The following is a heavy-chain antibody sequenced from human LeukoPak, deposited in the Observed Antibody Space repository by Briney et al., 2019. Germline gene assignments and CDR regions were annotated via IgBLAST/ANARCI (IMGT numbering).Heavy chain of an antibody. Sequence: GGSLRLSCAASGFTFSFYAMSWVRQAPGKGLEWVSAISDSGGSTYYADSVKGRFTISRDSSKNTLYLQMNSLRAEDTAVYYCAKDALRTSGWYYFDYWGQGTQVAVSS. J-gene: IGHJ4*02. V-gene: IGHV3-23*01. D-gene: IGHD6-19*01. CDR2: ISDSGGST. CDR1: GFTFSFYA. CDR3: AKDALRTSGWYYFDY.